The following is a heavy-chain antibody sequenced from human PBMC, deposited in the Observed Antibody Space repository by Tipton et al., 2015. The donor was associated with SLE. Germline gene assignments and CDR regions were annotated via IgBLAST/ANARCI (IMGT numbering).Heavy chain of an antibody. D-gene: IGHD2-8*02. Sequence: WIRQPPGKGLEWVGQIKSEAAGGTTAYGAPVKGRFTISRDDRENTLFLQMHSLKADDTAVYYCTTTGGTTDYWGQGTLVTVSS. J-gene: IGHJ4*02. CDR2: IKSEAAGGTT. V-gene: IGHV3-15*01. CDR3: TTTGGTTDY.